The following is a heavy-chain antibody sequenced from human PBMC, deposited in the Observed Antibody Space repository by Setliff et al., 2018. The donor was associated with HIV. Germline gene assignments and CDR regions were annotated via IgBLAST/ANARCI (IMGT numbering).Heavy chain of an antibody. Sequence: ASVKVSCKASGYSFINYGISWVRQAPGQGLEWRGWISAYNGNTDYAPRLLGRVTMTTDTSTSTAYMELRSLSSDDTVVYYCARARLQGIVTAVGPRDNCLDPWGQGTRVTVSS. CDR2: ISAYNGNT. J-gene: IGHJ5*02. D-gene: IGHD1-26*01. CDR3: ARARLQGIVTAVGPRDNCLDP. V-gene: IGHV1-18*01. CDR1: GYSFINYG.